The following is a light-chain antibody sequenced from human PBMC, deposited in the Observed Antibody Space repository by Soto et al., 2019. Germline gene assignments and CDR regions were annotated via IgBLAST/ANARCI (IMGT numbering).Light chain of an antibody. V-gene: IGKV1-17*01. J-gene: IGKJ1*01. CDR2: GSS. CDR3: LQHNVFPRT. CDR1: QAIRND. Sequence: DIQMTQSPSSLSASVGDRVTITCRASQAIRNDLAWYQQKPGRAPKRLIYGSSTLQSGVPSRFSGSGSGTEFTLTISSLQPEDFETYYCLQHNVFPRTFGQGTKVDIX.